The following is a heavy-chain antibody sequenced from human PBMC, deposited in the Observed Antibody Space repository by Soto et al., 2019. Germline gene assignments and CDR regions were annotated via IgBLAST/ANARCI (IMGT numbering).Heavy chain of an antibody. Sequence: GGPLRLSCAASGFKSNDYAKHGVRQAPGKGLEWVASISWNSGSIGYADSVKGRFTISRDNAKNSLSLQMNSLRPEDTALYYCLIDKHDNNPCYLAFWAQGTFVIGSA. CDR2: ISWNSGSI. CDR3: LIDKHDNNPCYLAF. CDR1: GFKSNDYA. J-gene: IGHJ4*01. V-gene: IGHV3-9*02. D-gene: IGHD3-9*01.